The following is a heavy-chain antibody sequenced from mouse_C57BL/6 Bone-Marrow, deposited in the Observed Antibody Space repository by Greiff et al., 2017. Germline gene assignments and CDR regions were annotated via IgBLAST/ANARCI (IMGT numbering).Heavy chain of an antibody. CDR2: SYPGSGST. J-gene: IGHJ1*03. Sequence: QVQLQQSGAELVKPGASVKMSCKASGYTFTSYWITWVKQRPGQGLEWIGDSYPGSGSTNYNEKFKSKATLTVDTSSSTAYMQLSSLTSEDSAVYYCARPYYSNYWYFDVWGTGTTVTVSS. CDR3: ARPYYSNYWYFDV. V-gene: IGHV1-55*01. CDR1: GYTFTSYW. D-gene: IGHD2-5*01.